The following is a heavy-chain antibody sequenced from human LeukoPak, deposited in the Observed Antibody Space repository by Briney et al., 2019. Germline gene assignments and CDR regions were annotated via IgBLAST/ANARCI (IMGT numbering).Heavy chain of an antibody. J-gene: IGHJ6*02. V-gene: IGHV3-30*18. CDR3: AKEYSGYGGDYYYYGMDV. CDR2: ISYDGSNK. CDR1: GFTFSSYG. Sequence: GGSLRLSCAASGFTFSSYGMHWVRQAPGKGLEWVAVISYDGSNKYYADSVKGRFTISRDNSKNTLYLQMNSLRAEDTAVYYCAKEYSGYGGDYYYYGMDVWGQGTTVTVPS. D-gene: IGHD5-12*01.